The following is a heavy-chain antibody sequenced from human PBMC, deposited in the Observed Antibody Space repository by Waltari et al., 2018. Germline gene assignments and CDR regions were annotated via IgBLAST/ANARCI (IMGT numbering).Heavy chain of an antibody. V-gene: IGHV4-39*07. Sequence: QLQLQESGPGLVKPSETLSLTCTVSGGSISSSSYYWGWIRQPPGKGLEWIGSIYYRGSTYYNPSLKSRVTISVDTAKNQFSLKLSSVTAADTAVYYCARDRGDFWSGYAPHYFDYWGQGTLVTVSS. CDR2: IYYRGST. J-gene: IGHJ4*02. D-gene: IGHD3-3*01. CDR3: ARDRGDFWSGYAPHYFDY. CDR1: GGSISSSSYY.